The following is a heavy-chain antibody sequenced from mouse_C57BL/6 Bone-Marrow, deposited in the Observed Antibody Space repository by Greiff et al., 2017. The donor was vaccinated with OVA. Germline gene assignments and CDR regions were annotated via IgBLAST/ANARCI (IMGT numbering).Heavy chain of an antibody. CDR2: IHPKSGST. Sequence: QVQLQQPGAELVKPGASVKLSCKASGYTFTSYWMHWVKQRPGQGLEWIGMIHPKSGSTNYNEKFKSKATLTVDKSSSTAYMQLSSLTSEDSAVYYCARYYGSSPFAYWGQGTLVTVSA. CDR3: ARYYGSSPFAY. V-gene: IGHV1-64*01. J-gene: IGHJ3*01. D-gene: IGHD1-1*01. CDR1: GYTFTSYW.